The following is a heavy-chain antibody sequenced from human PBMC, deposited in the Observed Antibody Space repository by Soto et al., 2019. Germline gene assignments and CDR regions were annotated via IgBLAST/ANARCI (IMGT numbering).Heavy chain of an antibody. D-gene: IGHD2-21*02. CDR2: INPNSGDT. V-gene: IGHV1-2*02. Sequence: GASVKVCCKTSGYTFTRYYIHWVRQAPGQGLEWMGWINPNSGDTKYAQRFQGRVTMTKDTSITTAYMELTRLRSDDTAVYFCARQLAYCGGDCYTEPVDYWGQGTLVTVSS. CDR1: GYTFTRYY. J-gene: IGHJ4*02. CDR3: ARQLAYCGGDCYTEPVDY.